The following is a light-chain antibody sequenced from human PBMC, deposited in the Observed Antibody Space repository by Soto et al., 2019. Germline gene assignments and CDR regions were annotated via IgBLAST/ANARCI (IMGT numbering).Light chain of an antibody. J-gene: IGKJ5*01. V-gene: IGKV3-11*01. CDR3: QQRSNWPPIT. Sequence: EIVLTQSPATLSLSPGERATLSCRASQSVSSYLAWYQQKPGQAPRLLIYDASNRATGIPARFSGSGSGTGFTLTISSLEPEDFAVYYCQQRSNWPPITFGQGTRLEMK. CDR1: QSVSSY. CDR2: DAS.